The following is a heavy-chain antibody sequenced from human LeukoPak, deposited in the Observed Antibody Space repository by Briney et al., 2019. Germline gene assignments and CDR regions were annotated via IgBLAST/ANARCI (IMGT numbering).Heavy chain of an antibody. CDR3: ARVPLPTIFGVVEYYYMGV. CDR2: IIPIFGTA. Sequence: ASVKVSCKASGGTFISYAISWVRQAPGQGLEWMGGIIPIFGTANYAQKFQGRVTITTDESTSTAYMELSSLRSEDTAVYYCARVPLPTIFGVVEYYYMGVWGKGTTVTVSS. V-gene: IGHV1-69*05. J-gene: IGHJ6*03. D-gene: IGHD3-3*01. CDR1: GGTFISYA.